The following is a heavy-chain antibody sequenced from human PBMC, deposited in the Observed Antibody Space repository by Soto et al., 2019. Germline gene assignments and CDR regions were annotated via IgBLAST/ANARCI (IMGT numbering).Heavy chain of an antibody. V-gene: IGHV4-59*01. J-gene: IGHJ6*02. CDR1: GGSLSSYY. Sequence: SETLSLTCTVSGGSLSSYYWSWIRQPPGKGLEWIGYIYYSGSTNYNPSLKSRVTISVDTSKNQFSLKLSSVTAADTAVYYCARGRENYYGSGSSYYGMDVWGQGTTVTVSS. D-gene: IGHD3-10*01. CDR3: ARGRENYYGSGSSYYGMDV. CDR2: IYYSGST.